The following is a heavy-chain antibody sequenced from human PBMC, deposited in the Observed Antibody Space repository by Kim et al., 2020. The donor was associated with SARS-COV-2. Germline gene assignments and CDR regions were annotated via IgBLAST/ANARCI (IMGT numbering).Heavy chain of an antibody. CDR1: GFTFSSYA. Sequence: GGSLRLSCAASGFTFSSYAMHWVRQAPGKGLEWVAVISYDGSNKYYADSVKGRFTISRDNSKNTLYLQMNSLRAEDTAVYYCARGIVVPASMDLRGGHGMDVWGQGTTVTVS. CDR3: ARGIVVPASMDLRGGHGMDV. CDR2: ISYDGSNK. V-gene: IGHV3-30-3*01. D-gene: IGHD2-2*01. J-gene: IGHJ6*02.